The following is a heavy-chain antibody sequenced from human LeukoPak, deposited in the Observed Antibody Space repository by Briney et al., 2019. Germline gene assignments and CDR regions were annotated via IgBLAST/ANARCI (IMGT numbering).Heavy chain of an antibody. D-gene: IGHD3-10*01. CDR2: ISDRGRT. CDR3: AREVVGVPADDWFDP. V-gene: IGHV4-59*02. J-gene: IGHJ5*02. Sequence: PSETLSLTCTVSGGSVHEHYWSWIRPPPGKALEWIGYISDRGRTHYNPSLKSRVTISVDTSKNQFSLRLISVTTADTAFYYCAREVVGVPADDWFDPWGQGTLVTVSS. CDR1: GGSVHEHY.